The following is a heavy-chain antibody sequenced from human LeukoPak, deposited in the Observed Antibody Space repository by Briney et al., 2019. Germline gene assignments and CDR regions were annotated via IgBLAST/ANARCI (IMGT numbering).Heavy chain of an antibody. CDR1: GFTFSSYA. V-gene: IGHV3-23*01. D-gene: IGHD2-21*01. CDR3: AKDRGGDFYDAFDI. Sequence: GGSLRLSCAASGFTFSSYAMSWVRQAPGKGLEWVSGISGSGGTKYYADSVKGRFTISKDNSKNILYLQMNSLRAEDTAVYYCAKDRGGDFYDAFDIWGQGTLVTVSS. J-gene: IGHJ3*02. CDR2: ISGSGGTK.